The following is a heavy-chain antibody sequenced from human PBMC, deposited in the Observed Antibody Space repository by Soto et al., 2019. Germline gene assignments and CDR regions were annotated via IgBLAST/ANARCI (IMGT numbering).Heavy chain of an antibody. CDR2: ISAYNGNA. D-gene: IGHD5-12*01. Sequence: QVQLVQSGTEVKKPGASVKVSCKASASYLFSSYGFSWVRQAPGQGLEWMGWISAYNGNAKYGQNFQGRAIMTTDSSTSTAYMELTSLTSYDTAVYFCAAGLSGYKTGDYWGQGTLITVSS. V-gene: IGHV1-18*01. CDR1: ASYLFSSYG. J-gene: IGHJ4*02. CDR3: AAGLSGYKTGDY.